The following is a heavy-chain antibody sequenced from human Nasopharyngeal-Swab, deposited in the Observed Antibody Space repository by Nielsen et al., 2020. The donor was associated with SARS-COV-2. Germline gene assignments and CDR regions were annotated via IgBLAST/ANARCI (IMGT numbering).Heavy chain of an antibody. J-gene: IGHJ5*02. D-gene: IGHD6-19*01. CDR1: GFTFSSYS. Sequence: GESLKISCAASGFTFSSYSMNWVRQAPGKGLEWVSYISSSGSTIYYADSVKGRFTISRDNAKNSLYLQMNSLRAEDTAVYYCARGPQVPAGNGWYWFDPWGQGALVTVSS. V-gene: IGHV3-48*04. CDR2: ISSSGSTI. CDR3: ARGPQVPAGNGWYWFDP.